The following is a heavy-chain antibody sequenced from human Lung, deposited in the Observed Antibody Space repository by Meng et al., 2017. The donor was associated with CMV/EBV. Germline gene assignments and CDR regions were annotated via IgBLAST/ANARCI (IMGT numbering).Heavy chain of an antibody. Sequence: GGSXRLXXAASGFTFSNYAMSWVRQAPGKGLEWVSDISGSGSRLYYADSVTGRFTISRDNSKNTLYLQMNSLRAEDTAVYYCAKTEYYDSSGYDKWGQGTLVXVSS. CDR1: GFTFSNYA. D-gene: IGHD3-22*01. J-gene: IGHJ4*02. V-gene: IGHV3-23*01. CDR3: AKTEYYDSSGYDK. CDR2: ISGSGSRL.